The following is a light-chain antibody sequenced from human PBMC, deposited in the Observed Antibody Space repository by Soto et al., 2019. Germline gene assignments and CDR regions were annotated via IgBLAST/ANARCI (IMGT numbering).Light chain of an antibody. CDR1: QNVYSI. V-gene: IGKV3-11*01. J-gene: IGKJ4*01. CDR3: QQSRDWPLT. CDR2: DAS. Sequence: EIVLTQSPGTLSLSPGERATLSCRASQNVYSILAWYQQKPGQAPRLLIYDASNRAPGIPDRFSGSGSGTDFTLTISSLEPEEFAVYYCQQSRDWPLTFGGGTKVEIK.